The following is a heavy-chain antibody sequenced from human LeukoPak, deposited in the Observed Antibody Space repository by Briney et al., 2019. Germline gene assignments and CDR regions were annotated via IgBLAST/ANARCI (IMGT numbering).Heavy chain of an antibody. V-gene: IGHV4-39*01. D-gene: IGHD5-18*01. CDR1: GGSISSSSYY. CDR2: IYYSGST. J-gene: IGHJ6*02. Sequence: SETLSLTCTVSGGSISSSSYYWGWIRQPPGKGLEWIGSIYYSGSTYYNPSLKSRVTISVDTSKNQFSLKLSPVTAADTAVYYCARHGQLSYYYGMDVWGQGTTVTVSS. CDR3: ARHGQLSYYYGMDV.